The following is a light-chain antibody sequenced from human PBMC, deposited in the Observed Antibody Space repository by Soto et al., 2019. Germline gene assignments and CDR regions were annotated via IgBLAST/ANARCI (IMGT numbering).Light chain of an antibody. V-gene: IGKV1-33*01. J-gene: IGKJ4*01. CDR2: DAS. CDR1: QDISNY. Sequence: DIQMTQSPSSLSASVGDRVTITCQASQDISNYLNWYQQKPGKAPKLLIYDASNLETGVPSRFSGIGSGTDFTFTISSLQPEDIATYYCQQYDNLLTCGGGTKVEIK. CDR3: QQYDNLLT.